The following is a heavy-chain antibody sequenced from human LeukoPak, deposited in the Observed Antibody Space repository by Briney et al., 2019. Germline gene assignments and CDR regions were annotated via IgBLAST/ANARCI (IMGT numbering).Heavy chain of an antibody. J-gene: IGHJ5*02. CDR1: GSTFSSYS. V-gene: IGHV3-21*01. CDR3: AREYGSGSYRFDP. CDR2: ISSSSSYI. D-gene: IGHD3-10*01. Sequence: PGGSLRLSCAASGSTFSSYSMNWVRQAPGKGLEWVSSISSSSSYIYYADSVKGRFTISRDNAKNSLYLQMNSLRAEDTAVYYCAREYGSGSYRFDPWGQGTLVTVSS.